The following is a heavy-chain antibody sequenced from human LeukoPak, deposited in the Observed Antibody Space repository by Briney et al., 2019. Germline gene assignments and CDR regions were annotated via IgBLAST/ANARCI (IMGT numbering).Heavy chain of an antibody. CDR1: GFTFSSYA. J-gene: IGHJ4*02. Sequence: GGSLRLSCAASGFTFSSYAMSWVRQAPGKGLEWVSSISGGGAGTYYADSVRGRFTISRDNSKNTLYLQMDSLRAEDTALYYCAKDFVRYNIQFDYWGQGALVTVSS. V-gene: IGHV3-23*01. D-gene: IGHD1-14*01. CDR3: AKDFVRYNIQFDY. CDR2: ISGGGAGT.